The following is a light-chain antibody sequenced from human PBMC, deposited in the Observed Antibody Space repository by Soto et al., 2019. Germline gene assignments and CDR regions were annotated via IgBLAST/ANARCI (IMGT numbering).Light chain of an antibody. CDR3: QQYASTPRT. CDR2: WAS. Sequence: DIVMTQSPDSLAVSLGERATINCKSSQSVLYSSNNKNYLAWYQQKPGQPPKLLIYWASTRESGVPDRFSGSGYGTDFTLTISSLQAEDVAVYYCQQYASTPRTFGQGPKVEIK. J-gene: IGKJ1*01. CDR1: QSVLYSSNNKNY. V-gene: IGKV4-1*01.